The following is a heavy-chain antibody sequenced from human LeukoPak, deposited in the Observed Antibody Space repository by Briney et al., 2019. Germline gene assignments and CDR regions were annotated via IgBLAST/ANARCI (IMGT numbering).Heavy chain of an antibody. V-gene: IGHV2-5*02. Sequence: SGPILVKPTQPLTLTCSFSGFSLSTSGVGVGWIRQPPGKALEWLGITYWDDDTRYSPSLTTRLTITKDTSRNQVVLAMTNVDTVDTATYYCAHSRREEGYVSYYWGQGILVTVSS. CDR2: TYWDDDT. J-gene: IGHJ4*02. CDR3: AHSRREEGYVSYY. D-gene: IGHD5-12*01. CDR1: GFSLSTSGVG.